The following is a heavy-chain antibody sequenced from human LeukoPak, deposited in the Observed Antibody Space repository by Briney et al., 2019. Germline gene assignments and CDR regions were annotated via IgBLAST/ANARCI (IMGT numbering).Heavy chain of an antibody. CDR1: GFTFSSYW. Sequence: GGSLRLSCAASGFTFSSYWMSWLRQAPGKGLEGLANINQDKSDKYYVHSVKVRFTMSRDNAKNSLYLQMNSLRAADTAVYYCARHRGYSYGYRDYWGEGTLVTVSS. V-gene: IGHV3-7*01. CDR2: INQDKSDK. D-gene: IGHD5-18*01. J-gene: IGHJ4*02. CDR3: ARHRGYSYGYRDY.